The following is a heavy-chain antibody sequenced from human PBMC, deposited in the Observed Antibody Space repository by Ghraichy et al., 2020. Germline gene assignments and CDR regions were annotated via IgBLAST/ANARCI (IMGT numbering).Heavy chain of an antibody. CDR2: ISYDGSNK. CDR1: GFTFSSYA. V-gene: IGHV3-30-3*01. CDR3: AREDTATLNFDY. J-gene: IGHJ4*02. D-gene: IGHD5-18*01. Sequence: GGSLRLSCAASGFTFSSYAMHWVRQAPGKGLEWVAVISYDGSNKYYADSVKGRFTISRDNSKNTLYLQMNSLRAEDTAVYYCAREDTATLNFDYWGQGTLVTVSS.